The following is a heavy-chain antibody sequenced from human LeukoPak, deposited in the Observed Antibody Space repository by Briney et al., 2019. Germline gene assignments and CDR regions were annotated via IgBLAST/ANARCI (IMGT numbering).Heavy chain of an antibody. Sequence: GGSLRLSCAASGFTSSNAWMNWVRQAPGKGLEWVGRIKNKIASGTTDYAAPVKGRFTISRDDSKNTLFLQMNSLKTEDTAMYYCTTNDAFDIWGQGTMVTVSS. CDR3: TTNDAFDI. J-gene: IGHJ3*02. CDR2: IKNKIASGTT. CDR1: GFTSSNAW. V-gene: IGHV3-15*01.